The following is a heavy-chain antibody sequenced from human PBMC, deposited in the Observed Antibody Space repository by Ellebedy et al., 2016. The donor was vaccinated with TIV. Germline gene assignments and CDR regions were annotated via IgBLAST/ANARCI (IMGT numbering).Heavy chain of an antibody. D-gene: IGHD3-3*01. CDR1: GGSISSYY. CDR3: ARAPAGSGLLEWLPIRDYYYYYYMDV. CDR2: IYYSGST. Sequence: SETLSLTXTVSGGSISSYYWSWIRQPPGKGLEWIGYIYYSGSTNYNPSLKSRVTISVDTSKNQFSLKLSSVTAADTAVYYCARAPAGSGLLEWLPIRDYYYYYYMDVWGKGTTVTVSS. J-gene: IGHJ6*03. V-gene: IGHV4-59*01.